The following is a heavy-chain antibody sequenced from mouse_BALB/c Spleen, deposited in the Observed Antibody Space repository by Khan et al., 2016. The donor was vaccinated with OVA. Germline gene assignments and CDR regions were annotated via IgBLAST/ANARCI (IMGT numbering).Heavy chain of an antibody. V-gene: IGHV9-1*02. CDR2: INTYTGEP. CDR3: ASECSYWYFDF. Sequence: QIQLVQSGPELKKPGETVKISCKASGYTFTNYRMNWMKQAPGKGLKWMGWINTYTGEPTYGDDFKGRFALSLETSASTAYLQINNLKNEDMATYFCASECSYWYFDFLGAGTTVTVSS. CDR1: GYTFTNYR. J-gene: IGHJ1*01.